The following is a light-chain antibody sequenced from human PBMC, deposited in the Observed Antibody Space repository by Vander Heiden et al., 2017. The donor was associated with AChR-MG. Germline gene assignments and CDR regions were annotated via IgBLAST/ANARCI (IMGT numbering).Light chain of an antibody. CDR1: NPTIANKP. V-gene: IGLV1-44*01. CDR2: STN. J-gene: IGLJ2*01. CDR3: ATWDDSLNGPV. Sequence: SVLTQPPSAAGTPGQRVTIFCSGRNPTIANKPSDCYHQDPETAPTLILYSTNHRPSGVPDRFSGSRSGTSAALAISRLQSEDEADYFCATWDDSLNGPVFGGGTKLTVL.